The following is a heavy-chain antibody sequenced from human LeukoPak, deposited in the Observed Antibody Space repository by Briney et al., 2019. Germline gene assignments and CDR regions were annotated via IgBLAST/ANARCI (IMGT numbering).Heavy chain of an antibody. J-gene: IGHJ4*02. D-gene: IGHD6-19*01. Sequence: PGGSLRLSCAASGFTFSSYAMSWVRQAPGKGLEWVSAISGSGGSTYYADSVKGRFTISRDNSKNTLYLQMNSLRAEDTAVYYCARDPTSSGWYGVHFDYWGQGTLVTVSS. CDR3: ARDPTSSGWYGVHFDY. V-gene: IGHV3-23*01. CDR1: GFTFSSYA. CDR2: ISGSGGST.